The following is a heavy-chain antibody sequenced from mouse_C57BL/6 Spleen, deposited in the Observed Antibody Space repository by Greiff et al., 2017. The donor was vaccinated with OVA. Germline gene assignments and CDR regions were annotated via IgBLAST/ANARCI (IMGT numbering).Heavy chain of an antibody. V-gene: IGHV1-15*01. D-gene: IGHD3-3*01. J-gene: IGHJ1*03. CDR2: IDPETGGT. CDR3: TRPAGTDYWYFDV. CDR1: GYTFTDYE. Sequence: QVQLQQSGAELVRPGASVTLSCKASGYTFTDYEMHWVKQTPVHGLEWIGAIDPETGGTAYNQKFKGKAILTADKSSSTAYMELRSLTSEDSAVDDCTRPAGTDYWYFDVWGTGTTVTV.